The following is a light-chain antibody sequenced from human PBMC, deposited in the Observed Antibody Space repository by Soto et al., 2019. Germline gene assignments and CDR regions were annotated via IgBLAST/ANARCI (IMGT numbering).Light chain of an antibody. J-gene: IGKJ2*01. CDR1: QSLSYW. CDR2: QAP. Sequence: DIQMTQSPSTLSASVGDTVTITCRASQSLSYWLAWYQQKPGQAPKLLLHQAPTLESGVPSRFSGSGSGTEFTLTISSLQPDDFATFYCQQYGRFPYTFGQGTKLEIK. V-gene: IGKV1-5*03. CDR3: QQYGRFPYT.